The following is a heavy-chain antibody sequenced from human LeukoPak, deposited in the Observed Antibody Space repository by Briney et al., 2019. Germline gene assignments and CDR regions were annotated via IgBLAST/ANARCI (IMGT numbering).Heavy chain of an antibody. CDR1: GGSISSYY. CDR2: IYYSGST. J-gene: IGHJ3*02. CDR3: ARAVGYYYDSSGYKDAFDI. V-gene: IGHV4-59*01. Sequence: NSSETLSLTCTVSGGSISSYYWSWIRQPPGKGLEWIGYIYYSGSTNYNPSLKSRVTISVDTSKNQFPLKLSSVTAADTAVYYCARAVGYYYDSSGYKDAFDIWGQGTMVTVSS. D-gene: IGHD3-22*01.